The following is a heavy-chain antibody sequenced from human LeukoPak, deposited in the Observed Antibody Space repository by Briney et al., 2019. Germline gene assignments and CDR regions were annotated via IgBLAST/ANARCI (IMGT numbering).Heavy chain of an antibody. J-gene: IGHJ4*02. CDR1: GFTFSSYA. CDR2: ISGSSDTT. V-gene: IGHV3-23*01. D-gene: IGHD4-17*01. CDR3: AKAFDYGDYFDY. Sequence: GGSLRLSCTASGFTFSSYAMNWVRQAPGKGLEWVSSISGSSDTTFYADSVRGRFTVSRDNSKNILYLQMNSLRAEDTAIYYCAKAFDYGDYFDYWGQGTLVTVSS.